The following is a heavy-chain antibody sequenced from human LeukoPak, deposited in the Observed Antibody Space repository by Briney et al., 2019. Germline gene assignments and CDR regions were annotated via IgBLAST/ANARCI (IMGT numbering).Heavy chain of an antibody. J-gene: IGHJ1*01. Sequence: GGSLRLSCAASGFTFSSYWMSWVRQAPGKGLEWVANIKEDGSEKYYVDSVKGRFTISRDNAKNSLYLQMNSLRAEDTAVYYCASLYYYDSSGYDLHWGQGTLVTVSS. CDR1: GFTFSSYW. D-gene: IGHD3-22*01. V-gene: IGHV3-7*03. CDR3: ASLYYYDSSGYDLH. CDR2: IKEDGSEK.